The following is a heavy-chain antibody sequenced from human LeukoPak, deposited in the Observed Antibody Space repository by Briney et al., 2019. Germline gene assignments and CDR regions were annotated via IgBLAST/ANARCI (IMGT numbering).Heavy chain of an antibody. J-gene: IGHJ5*02. CDR2: INGSGGST. Sequence: QTGGSLRLSCAASGFTFGSYAMSWVRQAPGKGLEWVSDINGSGGSTYYTDSVKGRFTISRDNSKNTLHLQMNSLRAEDTAVYYCARHWTYYGSGKQFEANWFDPWGQGTLVTVSS. CDR1: GFTFGSYA. V-gene: IGHV3-23*01. D-gene: IGHD3-10*01. CDR3: ARHWTYYGSGKQFEANWFDP.